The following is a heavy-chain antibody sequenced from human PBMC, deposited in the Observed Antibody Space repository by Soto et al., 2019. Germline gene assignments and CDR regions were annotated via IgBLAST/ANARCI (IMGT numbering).Heavy chain of an antibody. CDR2: MNPNSGNT. V-gene: IGHV1-8*01. J-gene: IGHJ5*02. D-gene: IGHD2-2*02. Sequence: ASVKVSCKASGYTFTSYDINWVRQATGQGLEWMGWMNPNSGNTGYAQKFQGRVTMTRNTSISTAYMELSSLRSEDTAVYYCARGYCSSTSCYNRNWSDPWGQGTLVTVSS. CDR1: GYTFTSYD. CDR3: ARGYCSSTSCYNRNWSDP.